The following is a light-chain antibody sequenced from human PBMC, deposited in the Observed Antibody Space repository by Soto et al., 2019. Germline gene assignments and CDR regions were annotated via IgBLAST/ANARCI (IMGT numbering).Light chain of an antibody. Sequence: QSVLTQPASVSGSPGQSINISCTGTSSDVGGYNYVSWYQHHPGKDPKLIIYDVSNRPSGVSNPFSGSKSGNTASRTISGLQPEDEADYYCSSYTASNTRQIVFGTGTKLTVL. CDR3: SSYTASNTRQIV. V-gene: IGLV2-14*03. J-gene: IGLJ1*01. CDR1: SSDVGGYNY. CDR2: DVS.